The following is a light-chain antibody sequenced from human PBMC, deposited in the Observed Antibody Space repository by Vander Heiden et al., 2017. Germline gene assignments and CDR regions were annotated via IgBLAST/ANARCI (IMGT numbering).Light chain of an antibody. Sequence: DIQMPQSPSTLSASVGDRVTVTCRASQSIHYYLAWFQQKPGKAPNLLSSNASNLESGVPSRFSGSGSGTEFTLTITRLQPDDFATYFCQQYHSPWTFGQGTKLE. CDR3: QQYHSPWT. V-gene: IGKV1-5*01. CDR1: QSIHYY. CDR2: NAS. J-gene: IGKJ1*01.